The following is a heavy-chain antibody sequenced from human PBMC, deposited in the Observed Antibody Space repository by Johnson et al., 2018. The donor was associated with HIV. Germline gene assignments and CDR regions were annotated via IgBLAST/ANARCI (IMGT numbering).Heavy chain of an antibody. Sequence: EVQLVESGGGVVRPGGSLRLSCAASGFTFDDYGMSWVRQAPGKGLEWVANIKQDGSEKYYVDSVKGRFTISRDNAKNSLYLQLNTLRTEDPALYYCARVGRIVVAIGNDAFDIWGQGTMVTVSS. CDR3: ARVGRIVVAIGNDAFDI. V-gene: IGHV3-7*02. J-gene: IGHJ3*02. CDR1: GFTFDDYG. D-gene: IGHD2-21*01. CDR2: IKQDGSEK.